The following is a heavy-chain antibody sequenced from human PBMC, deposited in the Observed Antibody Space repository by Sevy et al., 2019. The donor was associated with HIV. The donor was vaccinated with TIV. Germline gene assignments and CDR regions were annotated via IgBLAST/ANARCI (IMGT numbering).Heavy chain of an antibody. CDR2: FSFGCGEI. Sequence: GGSLRLSCAASGFTFSKYSMSWVRQPPGKGLEWVSTFSFGCGEINYADSVKGRFTISRDNSKSSVYLQMNNLRPEDTAVYFCAREGCTKPHDYRGQGTLVTVSS. D-gene: IGHD2-8*01. V-gene: IGHV3-23*01. J-gene: IGHJ4*02. CDR1: GFTFSKYS. CDR3: AREGCTKPHDY.